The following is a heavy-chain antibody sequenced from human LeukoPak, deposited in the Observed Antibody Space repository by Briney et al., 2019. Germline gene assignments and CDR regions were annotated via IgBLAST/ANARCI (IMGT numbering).Heavy chain of an antibody. Sequence: SETLSLTCAVYGGSFSGYYWSWIRQPPGKGLEWIGDINHSGSTNYNPSLKSRVTISVDTSKNQFSLKLSSVTAADTAVYYCARGRTGSSYYYYYYMDVWGKGTRVTVSS. J-gene: IGHJ6*03. D-gene: IGHD3-10*01. CDR1: GGSFSGYY. V-gene: IGHV4-34*01. CDR2: INHSGST. CDR3: ARGRTGSSYYYYYYMDV.